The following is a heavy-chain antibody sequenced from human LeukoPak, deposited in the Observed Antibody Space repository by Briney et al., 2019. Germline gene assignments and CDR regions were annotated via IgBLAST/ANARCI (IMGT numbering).Heavy chain of an antibody. CDR1: GVSVSSRSYY. V-gene: IGHV4-61*01. Sequence: PSETLSLTCTVSGVSVSSRSYYWSWIRQPPGKGLEWIGYIYYSGNTNYNPPLKSRVTISLDTSKNQFSLKLNSVTAADTAVYYCARNPFYSGYDDYYFDYWGQGTLVTVSS. CDR2: IYYSGNT. J-gene: IGHJ4*02. CDR3: ARNPFYSGYDDYYFDY. D-gene: IGHD5-12*01.